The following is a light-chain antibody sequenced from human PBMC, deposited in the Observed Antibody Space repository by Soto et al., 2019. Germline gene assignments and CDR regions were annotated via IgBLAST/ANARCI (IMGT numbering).Light chain of an antibody. CDR1: QSISSSY. Sequence: EIVLTPSPGTPSLSPGERATLSCRARQSISSSYLAWYQQKPGQAPRLLVYGASSRATGIPDRFSGSGSGTDFTLTISRLEPEDFAVYYCQQYGSSRFTFGPGTKVDIK. J-gene: IGKJ3*01. CDR3: QQYGSSRFT. CDR2: GAS. V-gene: IGKV3-20*01.